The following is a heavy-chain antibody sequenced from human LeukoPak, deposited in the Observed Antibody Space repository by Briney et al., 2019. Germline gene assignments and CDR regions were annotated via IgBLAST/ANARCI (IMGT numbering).Heavy chain of an antibody. D-gene: IGHD1-1*01. V-gene: IGHV3-64*01. J-gene: IGHJ6*03. CDR1: GFTFSSYA. CDR2: ISSNGGST. CDR3: ARDVGTDDYYYYYMDV. Sequence: TGGSLRLSCAASGFTFSSYAMRWVRQAPGKGLEYVSAISSNGGSTYYANSVKGRFTISRDNSKNTLYLQMGSLRAEDMAVYYCARDVGTDDYYYYYMDVWGKGTTVTVSS.